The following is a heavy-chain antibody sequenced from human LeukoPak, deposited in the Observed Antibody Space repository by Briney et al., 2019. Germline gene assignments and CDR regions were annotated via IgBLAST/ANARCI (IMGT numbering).Heavy chain of an antibody. V-gene: IGHV3-48*02. Sequence: PGGSLRLSCAASGFTLSTYSMNWVRQAPGKGLEWVSYISSSSGTIYYADSVRGRFTISRDNAKNSLYLQMNSLRDEDTAVYYCARVWHCTSTSCYDYWGQGTLVTVSS. J-gene: IGHJ4*02. D-gene: IGHD2-2*01. CDR3: ARVWHCTSTSCYDY. CDR1: GFTLSTYS. CDR2: ISSSSGTI.